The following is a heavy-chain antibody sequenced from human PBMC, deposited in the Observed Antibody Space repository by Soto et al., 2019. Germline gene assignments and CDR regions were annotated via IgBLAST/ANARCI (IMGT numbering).Heavy chain of an antibody. CDR1: GGSISSGGYY. CDR2: IYYSGTT. J-gene: IGHJ5*02. CDR3: ARDQGDYDFWSGSSGWFDP. D-gene: IGHD3-3*01. V-gene: IGHV4-31*03. Sequence: QVQLQESGPGLVKPLQTLSLTCTVSGGSISSGGYYWSWIRQHPGKGLEWIGCIYYSGTTHYNPSLKSRLTISVDTSKNQFSLRLTSVTVADTAVYYCARDQGDYDFWSGSSGWFDPWGQGTLVTVSS.